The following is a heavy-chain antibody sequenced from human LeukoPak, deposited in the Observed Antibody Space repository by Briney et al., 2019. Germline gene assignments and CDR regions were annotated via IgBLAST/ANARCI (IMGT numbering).Heavy chain of an antibody. CDR3: ARSNNDGDYLGVGFDY. J-gene: IGHJ4*02. Sequence: GASVKVSCKASGYTFTSFGIGWVRQAPGQGLEWMGWINTNTGNPTYAQGFTGRFVFSLDTSVSTAYLQISSLQAEDTAVYYCARSNNDGDYLGVGFDYWGQGTLVTVSS. D-gene: IGHD4-17*01. V-gene: IGHV7-4-1*02. CDR1: GYTFTSFG. CDR2: INTNTGNP.